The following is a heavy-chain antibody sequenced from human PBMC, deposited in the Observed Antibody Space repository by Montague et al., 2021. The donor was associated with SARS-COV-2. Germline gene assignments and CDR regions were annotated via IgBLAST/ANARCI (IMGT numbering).Heavy chain of an antibody. CDR1: GGSISSSSYY. CDR2: IYYSGST. D-gene: IGHD2-2*01. J-gene: IGHJ5*02. V-gene: IGHV4-39*01. CDR3: ASLKAPYCSSTSCYSASWFDP. Sequence: SETLSLTCTVSGGSISSSSYYWGWLRQPPGKGLEWIGSIYYSGSTYYNPSLKRRVTISVDTSKNQFSLKLSSVTAADTAVYYCASLKAPYCSSTSCYSASWFDPWGQGTPVTVSS.